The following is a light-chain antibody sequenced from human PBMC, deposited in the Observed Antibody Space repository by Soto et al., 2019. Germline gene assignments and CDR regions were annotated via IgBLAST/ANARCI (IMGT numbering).Light chain of an antibody. Sequence: ETIMTQSPATLSVSPGERVTLSCRASQSVASNLAWYQQKPGQAPRLLIYAASARPTGIPARFSGSRSETDFTLTISSLQSEDFAVYYCQQYNDWITFGQGTRLEIK. V-gene: IGKV3-15*01. CDR2: AAS. J-gene: IGKJ5*01. CDR3: QQYNDWIT. CDR1: QSVASN.